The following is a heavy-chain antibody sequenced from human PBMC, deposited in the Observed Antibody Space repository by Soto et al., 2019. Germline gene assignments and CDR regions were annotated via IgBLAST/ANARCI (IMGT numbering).Heavy chain of an antibody. CDR2: INAGNGNT. Sequence: ASVKVSCKASGSTFTSYAMHWVRQAPRQRLEWMGWINAGNGNTKYSQKFQGRVTITRDTSASTAYMELSSLRSEDTAVYYCAQTTVTTDAFDIWGQGTMVTVSS. CDR3: AQTTVTTDAFDI. V-gene: IGHV1-3*01. CDR1: GSTFTSYA. D-gene: IGHD4-17*01. J-gene: IGHJ3*02.